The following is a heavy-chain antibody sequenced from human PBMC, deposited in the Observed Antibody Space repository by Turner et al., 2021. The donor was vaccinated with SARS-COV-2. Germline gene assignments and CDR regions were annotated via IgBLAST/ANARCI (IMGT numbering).Heavy chain of an antibody. V-gene: IGHV2-26*01. J-gene: IGHJ2*01. Sequence: QVTLKQSGPVLVKPTETLTLTCTVSGFSLSSGGMGVAWIRQSPGKALEWLAHIFSNAEKSYRASLKSRLTVSEDTSKSQVVFTMTNMDPEDTATYYCARIPVTDGYSYRYFDLWGRGTLVTVSP. CDR3: ARIPVTDGYSYRYFDL. CDR1: GFSLSSGGMG. D-gene: IGHD3-16*02. CDR2: IFSNAEK.